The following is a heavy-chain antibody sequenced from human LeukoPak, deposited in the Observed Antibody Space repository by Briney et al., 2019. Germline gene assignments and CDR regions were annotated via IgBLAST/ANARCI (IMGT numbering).Heavy chain of an antibody. D-gene: IGHD6-25*01. CDR2: TSYDESIK. V-gene: IGHV3-30-3*01. J-gene: IGHJ3*02. CDR3: ATEGHSSGWAGTFDI. CDR1: GFTFSTSS. Sequence: GGSLRLSCAASGFTFSTSSMHWVRQAPGKGLEWVAVTSYDESIKVYAESVKGRFTISRDNSENTLYLQMNSLKFEDTAVYYYATEGHSSGWAGTFDIWGQGTMVTISS.